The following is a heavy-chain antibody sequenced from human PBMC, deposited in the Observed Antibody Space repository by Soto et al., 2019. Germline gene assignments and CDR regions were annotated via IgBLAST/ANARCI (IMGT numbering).Heavy chain of an antibody. Sequence: SVKVSCKASGFTFTSSAVQWVRQARGQRLEWIGWIVVGSGNTNYAQKLQERVTITTDISTSTAYMELRSLRSDDTAVYYCARADVISTTVTTVNWFDPWGQGTLVTVSS. V-gene: IGHV1-58*01. CDR1: GFTFTSSA. CDR2: IVVGSGNT. J-gene: IGHJ5*02. D-gene: IGHD4-17*01. CDR3: ARADVISTTVTTVNWFDP.